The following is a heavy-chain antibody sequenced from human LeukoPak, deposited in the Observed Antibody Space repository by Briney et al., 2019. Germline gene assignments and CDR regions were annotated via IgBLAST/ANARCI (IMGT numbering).Heavy chain of an antibody. CDR3: ALAASDSSGYYILTIGWYFDL. Sequence: PSETLSLTCTVSGGSISSSSYYWGWIRQPPGQGLEWIGSIYYSGSAYYNPSLKSRVTISVDTSKNQFSLKLSSVTAADTAVYYCALAASDSSGYYILTIGWYFDLWGRGTLVTVSS. D-gene: IGHD3-22*01. J-gene: IGHJ2*01. V-gene: IGHV4-39*01. CDR2: IYYSGSA. CDR1: GGSISSSSYY.